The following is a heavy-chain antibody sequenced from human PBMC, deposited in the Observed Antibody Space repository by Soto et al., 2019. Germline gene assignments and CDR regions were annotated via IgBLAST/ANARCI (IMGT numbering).Heavy chain of an antibody. V-gene: IGHV4-59*01. CDR1: GGSISSYY. J-gene: IGHJ5*02. D-gene: IGHD2-2*01. CDR2: IYYSGST. CDR3: ARQGPASILNTWFDP. Sequence: PSETLSLTCTVSGGSISSYYSSWIRQPPGKGLEWIGYIYYSGSTNYNPSLKSRATISLDTSRNQFSLRLTSVTAADTAVYYCARQGPASILNTWFDPWGQGTLVTVSS.